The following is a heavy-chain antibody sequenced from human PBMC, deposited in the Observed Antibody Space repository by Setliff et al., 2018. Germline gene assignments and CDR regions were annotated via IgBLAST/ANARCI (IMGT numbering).Heavy chain of an antibody. D-gene: IGHD6-19*01. J-gene: IGHJ6*02. V-gene: IGHV3-23*01. CDR3: ARDNIGSGWDFRRKLYYYYGMDV. CDR1: GFTFSSSA. CDR2: ISSTITST. Sequence: PGGSLRLSCAASGFTFSSSAMAWVRQAPGKGLEWVSAISSTITSTYYADSVKGRFTISRDNSKNTLYLQMNSLRVEDTAVYYCARDNIGSGWDFRRKLYYYYGMDVWGQGTTVTVSS.